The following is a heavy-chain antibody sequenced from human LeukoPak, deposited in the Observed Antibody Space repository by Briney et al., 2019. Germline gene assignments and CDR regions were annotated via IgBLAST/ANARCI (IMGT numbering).Heavy chain of an antibody. V-gene: IGHV4-39*01. CDR1: GGSISSSTYY. D-gene: IGHD3/OR15-3a*01. J-gene: IGHJ4*02. CDR2: IYYSGST. CDR3: ASYFWTGYYSDY. Sequence: KPSETLSLTCTVFGGSISSSTYYWGWIRQPPGKGLEWIGSIYYSGSTYYNPSLKSRVTISVDTSKNQFSLKLNSVTAADTAVYYCASYFWTGYYSDYWGQGILVTVSS.